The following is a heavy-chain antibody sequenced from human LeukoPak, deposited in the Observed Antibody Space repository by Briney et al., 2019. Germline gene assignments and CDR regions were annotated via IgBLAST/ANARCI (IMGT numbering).Heavy chain of an antibody. CDR3: AKDRSCTNDICHGDFDY. V-gene: IGHV3-23*01. CDR2: ISGSGGST. D-gene: IGHD2-8*01. Sequence: GGSLRLSCAASGFTFSSYAVSWVRQAPGKGLEWVSSISGSGGSTYSADSVKGRFTISRDNSKNTLYLQMNSLRAEDTALYYCAKDRSCTNDICHGDFDYWAQGTLVTVSS. CDR1: GFTFSSYA. J-gene: IGHJ4*02.